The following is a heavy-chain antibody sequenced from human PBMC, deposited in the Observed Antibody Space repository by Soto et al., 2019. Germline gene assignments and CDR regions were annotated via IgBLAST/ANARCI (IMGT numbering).Heavy chain of an antibody. J-gene: IGHJ4*02. CDR2: INAGNGNT. CDR1: GYTFTSYA. V-gene: IGHV1-3*01. Sequence: ASVKVSCKASGYTFTSYARHWVRQAPGQRLEWMGWINAGNGNTKYSQKFQGRVTITRDTSASTAYMELSSLRSEDTAVYYCARADVDTARFDYWGQGTLVTVSS. CDR3: ARADVDTARFDY. D-gene: IGHD5-18*01.